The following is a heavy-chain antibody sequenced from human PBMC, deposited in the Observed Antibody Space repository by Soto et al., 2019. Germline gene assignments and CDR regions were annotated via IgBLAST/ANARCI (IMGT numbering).Heavy chain of an antibody. D-gene: IGHD2-15*01. CDR1: GFTFSSYG. V-gene: IGHV3-33*01. J-gene: IGHJ6*02. CDR3: AREAGYCSGGSCYALNYYYGMDV. Sequence: GGSLRLSCAASGFTFSSYGMHWVRQAPGKGLEWVAVIWYDGSNKYYADSVKGRFTISRDNSKNTLYLQMNSLRAEDTAVYYCAREAGYCSGGSCYALNYYYGMDVWGQGTTVTVSS. CDR2: IWYDGSNK.